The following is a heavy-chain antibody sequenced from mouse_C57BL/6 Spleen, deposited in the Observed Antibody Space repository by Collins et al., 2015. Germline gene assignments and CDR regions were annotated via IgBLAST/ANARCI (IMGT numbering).Heavy chain of an antibody. D-gene: IGHD1-1*01. J-gene: IGHJ4*01. CDR2: ILPGSGST. Sequence: QVQLQQSGAELMKPGASVKLSCKATGYTFTGYWIEWVKQRPGHGLEWIGEILPGSGSTNYNEKFKGKATFTADTSSNTAYMQLSSLTTEDSAIYYCARWYETRLRDYYAMDYWGQGTSVTVSS. CDR3: ARWYETRLRDYYAMDY. V-gene: IGHV1-9*01. CDR1: GYTFTGYW.